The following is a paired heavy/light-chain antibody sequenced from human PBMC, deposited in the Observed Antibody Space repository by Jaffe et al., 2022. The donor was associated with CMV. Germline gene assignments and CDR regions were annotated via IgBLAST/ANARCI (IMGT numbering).Heavy chain of an antibody. J-gene: IGHJ5*02. V-gene: IGHV5-51*01. CDR3: ARRTGVRGWFDP. Sequence: EVQLVQSGAEVRKPGESLKISCKASGYTFTNFWIGWVRQMPGKGPEWMGVIYPGDSDTRYSPSFQGQVTISANTSITTAYLQWSGLKASDTAMYYCARRTGVRGWFDPWGQGTLVTVSS. CDR2: IYPGDSDT. D-gene: IGHD2-8*01. CDR1: GYTFTNFW.
Light chain of an antibody. J-gene: IGLJ2*01. Sequence: QSALTQPASVSGSPGQSITISCTGTSSDVGAYTYVSWYQQHPGKAPKVMIYDVSNRPSGVSNRFSGSKSGNTASLTISGLQAEDEADYYCSSYAGSSSDVIFGGGTQLTVL. CDR1: SSDVGAYTY. CDR3: SSYAGSSSDVI. V-gene: IGLV2-14*03. CDR2: DVS.